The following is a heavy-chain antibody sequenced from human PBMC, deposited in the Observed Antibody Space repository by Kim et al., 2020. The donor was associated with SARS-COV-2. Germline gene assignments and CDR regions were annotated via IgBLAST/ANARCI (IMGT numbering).Heavy chain of an antibody. V-gene: IGHV1-69*13. CDR1: GGTFSSYA. Sequence: SVKVSCKASGGTFSSYAISWVRQAPGQGLEWMGGIIPIFGTANYAQKFQGRVTITADESTSTAYMELSSLRSEDTAVYYCARSTRYSSSSGIYDAFDIWGQGTMVTVSS. CDR3: ARSTRYSSSSGIYDAFDI. J-gene: IGHJ3*02. CDR2: IIPIFGTA. D-gene: IGHD6-6*01.